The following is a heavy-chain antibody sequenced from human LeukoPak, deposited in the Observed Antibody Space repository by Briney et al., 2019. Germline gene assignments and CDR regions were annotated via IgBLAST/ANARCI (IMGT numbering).Heavy chain of an antibody. CDR1: GGSISSRSDY. CDR2: LDSSGST. J-gene: IGHJ6*03. D-gene: IGHD4-23*01. Sequence: SETLSLTCTVSGGSISSRSDYWGWIRQTPGKGLEWIGNLDSSGSTYYNPSLKSRVTISVGTSKNQFSLNLRSVTAADTAIYFCARSHDYGGLYFYYYMDVWGKGTTVTVSS. CDR3: ARSHDYGGLYFYYYMDV. V-gene: IGHV4-39*01.